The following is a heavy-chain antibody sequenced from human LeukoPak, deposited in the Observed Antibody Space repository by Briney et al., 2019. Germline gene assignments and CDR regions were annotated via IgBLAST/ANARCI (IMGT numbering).Heavy chain of an antibody. J-gene: IGHJ6*02. Sequence: GGSLRLSCAASGFTFSIYNINWVRQAPGKGLEWVSYISSGRSTISYADSVKGRFTVSRDNAKNSLYLQMNSLRAEDTAVYYCARERSDFWSGYYYYYGMDVWGQGTTVTVSS. CDR1: GFTFSIYN. CDR2: ISSGRSTI. D-gene: IGHD3-3*01. CDR3: ARERSDFWSGYYYYYGMDV. V-gene: IGHV3-48*01.